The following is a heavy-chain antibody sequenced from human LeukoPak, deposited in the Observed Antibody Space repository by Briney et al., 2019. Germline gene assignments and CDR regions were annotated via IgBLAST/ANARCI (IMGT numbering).Heavy chain of an antibody. J-gene: IGHJ4*02. D-gene: IGHD3-22*01. CDR2: ISAYNGNT. V-gene: IGHV1-18*01. CDR1: GYTFTNYG. CDR3: ARDHQLVVFIPGY. Sequence: ASVKVSCKASGYTFTNYGINWVRQAPGQGLEWMGWISAYNGNTDYAQKLQGRVTMTTDTSTSTDYVELRSLRSDDTAVYYCARDHQLVVFIPGYWGQGTLVTVSS.